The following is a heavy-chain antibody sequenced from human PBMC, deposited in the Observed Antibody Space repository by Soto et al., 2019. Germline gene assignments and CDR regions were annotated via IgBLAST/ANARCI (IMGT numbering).Heavy chain of an antibody. CDR3: ARDKMSAADY. CDR2: INSNGSFT. CDR1: GFTFSSYW. J-gene: IGHJ4*02. D-gene: IGHD6-25*01. Sequence: EVQMVESGGGLVQPGGSLRLSCAASGFTFSSYWMHWVRQVPGKGLVWVSRINSNGSFTQYADSVRGQLTISRDNAKNTLYLQLNSLRAEDTAVYYCARDKMSAADYWGQGTLVTVSS. V-gene: IGHV3-74*03.